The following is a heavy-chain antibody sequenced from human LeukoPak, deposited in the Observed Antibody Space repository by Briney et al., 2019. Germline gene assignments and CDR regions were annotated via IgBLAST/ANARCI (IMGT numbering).Heavy chain of an antibody. CDR1: GYSISSGYY. CDR3: ARDLGVY. Sequence: PSETLSLTCTVSGYSISSGYYWGWIRPPPGKGLEWIGSIYHSGSTSYNPSLKSRVTISVDTSKNQFSLKLSSVTAADTAVYYCARDLGVYWGQGTLVTVSS. J-gene: IGHJ4*02. V-gene: IGHV4-38-2*02. D-gene: IGHD7-27*01. CDR2: IYHSGST.